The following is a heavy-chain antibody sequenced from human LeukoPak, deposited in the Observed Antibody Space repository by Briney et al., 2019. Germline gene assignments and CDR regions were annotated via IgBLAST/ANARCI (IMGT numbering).Heavy chain of an antibody. D-gene: IGHD2-21*02. Sequence: ASVKVSCKASGYTFTSYGISWVRQAPGQGLEWMGWISAYNGNTNYAQKLQGRVTMTTDTSTSTAYMELRSLRSDDTAVYYCARDNPPAGGHCGGDCYSDYWGQGTLVTVSS. J-gene: IGHJ4*02. CDR2: ISAYNGNT. V-gene: IGHV1-18*01. CDR3: ARDNPPAGGHCGGDCYSDY. CDR1: GYTFTSYG.